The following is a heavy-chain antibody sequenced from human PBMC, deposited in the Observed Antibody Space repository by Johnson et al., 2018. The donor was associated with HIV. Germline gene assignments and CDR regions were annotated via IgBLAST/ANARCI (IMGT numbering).Heavy chain of an antibody. V-gene: IGHV3-66*02. CDR3: ARAFSRSARGADSFDI. CDR2: IYSGGST. J-gene: IGHJ3*02. D-gene: IGHD6-6*01. Sequence: VQLVESGGGLVQPGGSLRLSCAASGFTVSSNYMSWVRQAPGKGLEWVSVIYSGGSTYYADSVKGRFTISRDNSKNTLYLQMNSLRAEDTAVSYCARAFSRSARGADSFDIWGQGTMVTVSS. CDR1: GFTVSSNY.